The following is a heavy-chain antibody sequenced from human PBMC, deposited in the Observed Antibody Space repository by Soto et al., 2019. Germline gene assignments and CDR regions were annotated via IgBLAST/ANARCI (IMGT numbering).Heavy chain of an antibody. CDR2: IDYSGYT. CDR1: GGSISSNS. J-gene: IGHJ4*02. D-gene: IGHD3-9*01. V-gene: IGHV4-59*08. Sequence: SETLSLTCTVSGGSISSNSWSWIRQPPGKGLEWIGFIDYSGYTNYNPFLKSRVTISIDRPNNQFSLNLSSVTAADSAVYFCARLEGLATISYYFDFWGPGALVTVSS. CDR3: ARLEGLATISYYFDF.